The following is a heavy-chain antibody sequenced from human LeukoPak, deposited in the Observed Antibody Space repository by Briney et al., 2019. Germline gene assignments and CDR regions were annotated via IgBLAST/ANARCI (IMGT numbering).Heavy chain of an antibody. V-gene: IGHV3-15*01. CDR1: GFTFSNAW. J-gene: IGHJ4*02. D-gene: IGHD1-26*01. CDR3: TKYSGSYSFDY. Sequence: PGGSLRLSCASSGFTFSNAWMSWVRQAPGKGLEWVGRIKSKGSGETTDYAAPVKGRFTISRDDSKNTLYLQMNNLETEDTAVYYCTKYSGSYSFDYWGQGALVTVSS. CDR2: IKSKGSGETT.